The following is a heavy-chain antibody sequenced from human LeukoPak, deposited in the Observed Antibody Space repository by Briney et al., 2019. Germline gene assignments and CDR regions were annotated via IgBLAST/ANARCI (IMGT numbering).Heavy chain of an antibody. V-gene: IGHV3-20*04. CDR1: GFTFSSYG. J-gene: IGHJ3*02. CDR2: INWNGGST. D-gene: IGHD3-10*01. Sequence: GGSLRLSCAASGFTFSSYGMHWVRQAPGKGLEWVSGINWNGGSTGYADSVKGRFTISRDNAKNSLYLQMDSLRAEDTALYYCARGEADYYGSGSYFGAFDIWGQGTMVTVSS. CDR3: ARGEADYYGSGSYFGAFDI.